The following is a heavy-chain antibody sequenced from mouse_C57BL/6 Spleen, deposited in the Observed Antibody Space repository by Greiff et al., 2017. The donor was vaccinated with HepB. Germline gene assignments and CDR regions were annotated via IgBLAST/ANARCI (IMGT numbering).Heavy chain of an antibody. Sequence: VQLQQSGAELVKPGASVKISCKASGYAFSSYWMNWVKQRPGKGLEWIGQIYPGDGDTNYNGKFKGKATLTADKSSSTAYMQLSSLTSEDSAVYFCARWDDGNWYFDVGGTGTTVTVSS. CDR2: IYPGDGDT. V-gene: IGHV1-80*01. CDR3: ARWDDGNWYFDV. D-gene: IGHD2-1*01. CDR1: GYAFSSYW. J-gene: IGHJ1*03.